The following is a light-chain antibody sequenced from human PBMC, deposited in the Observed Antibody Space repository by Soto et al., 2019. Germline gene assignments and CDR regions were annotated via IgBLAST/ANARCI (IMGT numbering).Light chain of an antibody. CDR2: DVS. CDR3: SSYTISSTYV. Sequence: QSVLTQPASVYGSPGQSITISCTGTSSDVGGYNFVSWYQQHPGKAPKLLIYDVSDRPSGVSNRFSGSKSGNTASLTISGLQAEDEADYYCSSYTISSTYVFGTGTKVTVL. V-gene: IGLV2-14*01. J-gene: IGLJ1*01. CDR1: SSDVGGYNF.